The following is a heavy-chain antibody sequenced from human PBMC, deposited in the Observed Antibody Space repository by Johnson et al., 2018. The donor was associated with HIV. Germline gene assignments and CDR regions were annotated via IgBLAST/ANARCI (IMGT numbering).Heavy chain of an antibody. CDR3: ARGFHRGGAFDI. CDR1: GFTFDEHG. V-gene: IGHV3-20*04. D-gene: IGHD1-14*01. J-gene: IGHJ3*02. Sequence: VQLVESGGDVVQPGRSLRLSCAASGFTFDEHGMSWVRQAPGKGLEWVSGIAWNGATTGSADSVKGRFTISRDNVKNSLYLQMNSLRAEDTAVYYCARGFHRGGAFDIWGQGTMVTVSS. CDR2: IAWNGATT.